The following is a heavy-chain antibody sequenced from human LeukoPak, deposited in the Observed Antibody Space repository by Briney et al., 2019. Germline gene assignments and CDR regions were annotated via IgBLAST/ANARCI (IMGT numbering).Heavy chain of an antibody. V-gene: IGHV4-34*01. CDR3: ARGHPIVVVPTASYYYYYYMDV. Sequence: SETLSLICAFYGGSFSGYYWSWIRQPPGKGLEWIGEINHSGSTNYNPSLKSRVTISVDTSKNQFSLKLSSVTAADTAVYYCARGHPIVVVPTASYYYYYYMDVWGKGTTVTVSS. CDR1: GGSFSGYY. D-gene: IGHD2-2*01. CDR2: INHSGST. J-gene: IGHJ6*03.